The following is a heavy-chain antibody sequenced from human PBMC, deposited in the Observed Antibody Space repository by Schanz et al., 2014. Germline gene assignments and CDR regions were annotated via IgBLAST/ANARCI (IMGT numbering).Heavy chain of an antibody. CDR3: VRDAGWAFGDYHGMDV. CDR1: GYTFTSYD. CDR2: MNSKTGNT. Sequence: QVQLVQSGAEVKKPGASVKVSCKASGYTFTSYDINWVRQATGQGLEWMGWMNSKTGNTGYAQRFHGRVTMTTDTSTSTAYMELRSQISDDTAVYYCVRDAGWAFGDYHGMDVWGQGTSVTVSS. D-gene: IGHD3-10*01. J-gene: IGHJ6*02. V-gene: IGHV1-8*01.